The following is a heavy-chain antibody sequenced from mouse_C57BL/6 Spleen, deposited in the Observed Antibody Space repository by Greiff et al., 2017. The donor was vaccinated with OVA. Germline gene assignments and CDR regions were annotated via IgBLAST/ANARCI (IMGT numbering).Heavy chain of an antibody. V-gene: IGHV1-55*01. D-gene: IGHD2-1*01. J-gene: IGHJ2*01. CDR3: ARAATMPYYFDY. CDR1: GYTFTSYW. CDR2: IYPGSGST. Sequence: QVQLKQPGAELVKPGASVKMSCKASGYTFTSYWITWVKQRPGQGLEWIGDIYPGSGSTNYNEKFKSKATLTVDTSSSTAYMQLSSLTSEDSAVYYCARAATMPYYFDYWGQGTTLTVSS.